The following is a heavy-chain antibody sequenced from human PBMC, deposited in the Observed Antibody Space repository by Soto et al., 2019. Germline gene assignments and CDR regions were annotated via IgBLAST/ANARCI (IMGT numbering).Heavy chain of an antibody. CDR2: VNPNTGDT. D-gene: IGHD2-21*02. V-gene: IGHV1-2*02. Sequence: QVQLVQSGAEVKNSGASVKVSCKASGYTFTAYYIHWVRQAPGQGLEWMGWVNPNTGDTKYAPKFQGTVTMTRDTSISTAYMELKRLRSDDTAVYYCARQLAYCAGDCYTEPIDYWGQGTLVTVSS. CDR1: GYTFTAYY. J-gene: IGHJ4*02. CDR3: ARQLAYCAGDCYTEPIDY.